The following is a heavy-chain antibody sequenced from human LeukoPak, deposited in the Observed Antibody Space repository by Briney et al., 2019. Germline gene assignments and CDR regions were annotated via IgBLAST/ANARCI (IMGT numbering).Heavy chain of an antibody. CDR3: VRDSGAYSSVYYDAFDF. Sequence: PGGSLRLSCAASGFTFSNYWMIWVRQAPGKGLEWVANINREGSEKHYADSVNGRFTISRDNAKSSMFLRMNSLRVDDTAMYYCVRDSGAYSSVYYDAFDFWGQGTVVTVSS. J-gene: IGHJ3*01. CDR2: INREGSEK. CDR1: GFTFSNYW. V-gene: IGHV3-7*01. D-gene: IGHD5/OR15-5a*01.